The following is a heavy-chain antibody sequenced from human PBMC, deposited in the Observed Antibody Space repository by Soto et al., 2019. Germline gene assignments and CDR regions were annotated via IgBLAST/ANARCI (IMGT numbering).Heavy chain of an antibody. CDR1: GGSISDYQ. V-gene: IGHV4-59*01. Sequence: QVQLQESGPGLVKPSETLSLTCSNSGGSISDYQWNWIRQPPGKGLEWIGYIYYSGRTNYNPSLKSRLTISLDTSTRQFSLRLRCVTAAETAVYYCARMRGLGEISPYLDYWGQGALVTVSS. CDR3: ARMRGLGEISPYLDY. CDR2: IYYSGRT. J-gene: IGHJ4*02. D-gene: IGHD3-16*01.